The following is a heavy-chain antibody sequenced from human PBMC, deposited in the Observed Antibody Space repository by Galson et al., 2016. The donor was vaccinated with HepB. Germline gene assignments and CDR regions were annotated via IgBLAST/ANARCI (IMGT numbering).Heavy chain of an antibody. CDR3: ARHFEGLGAGYGF. J-gene: IGHJ4*02. V-gene: IGHV4-31*03. CDR2: IYYRGTT. CDR1: GDSISSGGYY. D-gene: IGHD1-26*01. Sequence: TLSLTCSVSGDSISSGGYYWSWIRHHPGKGLEWIGFIYYRGTTYYSPSLMGRATLSLDTSKNQFSLNLTSVTAADTAVYYCARHFEGLGAGYGFWGQGTLVTVSS.